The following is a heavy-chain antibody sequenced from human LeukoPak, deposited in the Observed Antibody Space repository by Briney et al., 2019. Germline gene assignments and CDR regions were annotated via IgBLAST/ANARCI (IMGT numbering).Heavy chain of an antibody. Sequence: SETLSLTRTVSGGSISSYYWSWIRQPPGKGLEWIGYIYYSGSTNYNPSLKSRVTISVDTSKNQFSLKLSSVTAADTAVYYCARVSTPYYFDYWGQGTLVTVSS. V-gene: IGHV4-59*01. J-gene: IGHJ4*02. CDR3: ARVSTPYYFDY. CDR2: IYYSGST. CDR1: GGSISSYY.